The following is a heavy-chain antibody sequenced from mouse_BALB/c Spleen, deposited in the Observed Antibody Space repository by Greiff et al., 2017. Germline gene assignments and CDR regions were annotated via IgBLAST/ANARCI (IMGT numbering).Heavy chain of an antibody. Sequence: VQLVESGPGLVQPSQSLSITCTVSGFSLTSYGVHWVRQSPGKGLEWLGVIWSGGSTDYNAAFISRLSISKDNSKSQVFFKMNSLQANDTAIYYCARNDGYDVGWFAYWGQGTLVTVSA. CDR2: IWSGGST. J-gene: IGHJ3*01. CDR3: ARNDGYDVGWFAY. CDR1: GFSLTSYG. V-gene: IGHV2-2*02. D-gene: IGHD2-2*01.